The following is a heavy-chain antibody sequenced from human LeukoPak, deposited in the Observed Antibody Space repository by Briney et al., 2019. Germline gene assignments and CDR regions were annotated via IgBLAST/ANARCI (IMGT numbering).Heavy chain of an antibody. V-gene: IGHV4-34*01. CDR2: INYSGST. Sequence: PSETLSLTCAVYGGSFSGYYWSWIRQPPGKGLEWIGEINYSGSTNYNPSLKSRVTISVDTSKNQFSLKLSSVTAADTAVYYCARGGYDFWSGYPLDYWGQGTLVTVSS. CDR1: GGSFSGYY. D-gene: IGHD3-3*01. CDR3: ARGGYDFWSGYPLDY. J-gene: IGHJ4*02.